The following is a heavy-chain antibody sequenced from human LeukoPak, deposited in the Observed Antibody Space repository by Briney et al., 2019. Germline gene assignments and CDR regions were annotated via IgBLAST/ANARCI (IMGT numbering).Heavy chain of an antibody. CDR2: IIPLFGTT. CDR3: ARGVIVAATHFDN. Sequence: GASVKVSYKASGGSFSRHAISWVRQAPGQGLGWMGEIIPLFGTTHYAQKFQGRVTITTDESTSTGYVELSSLRSEDTAVYYCARGVIVAATHFDNWGQGTLVTVSS. V-gene: IGHV1-69*05. CDR1: GGSFSRHA. D-gene: IGHD1-26*01. J-gene: IGHJ4*02.